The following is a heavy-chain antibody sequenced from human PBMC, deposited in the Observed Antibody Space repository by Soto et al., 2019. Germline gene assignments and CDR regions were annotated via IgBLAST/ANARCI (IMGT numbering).Heavy chain of an antibody. Sequence: QVQLVESGGNLAQPGGSLRLSCVASGFSFKDYYMTWFRQAPGKGLEFVSYISGSGSDPTYADSVKGRFTISRDNAKNSLYLQMNNLRAEDTAVYYCARPTRFPGDWGQGTLVTVSS. CDR1: GFSFKDYY. CDR3: ARPTRFPGD. D-gene: IGHD3-16*01. V-gene: IGHV3-11*05. J-gene: IGHJ4*02. CDR2: ISGSGSDP.